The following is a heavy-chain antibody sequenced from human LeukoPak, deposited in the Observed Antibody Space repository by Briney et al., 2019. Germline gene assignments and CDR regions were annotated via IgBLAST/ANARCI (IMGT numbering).Heavy chain of an antibody. D-gene: IGHD4-23*01. Sequence: GGSLRLSCAASGLPLITYAMHWFGRAPGKGLGGVPVISYDGNNKYNADSVKGRFTISRDNSKNTLYLQMNSLRAEDTAVYYCPRGARKGDDYGGFFGYWGQGTLVTVSS. CDR1: GLPLITYA. CDR2: ISYDGNNK. CDR3: PRGARKGDDYGGFFGY. J-gene: IGHJ4*02. V-gene: IGHV3-30*04.